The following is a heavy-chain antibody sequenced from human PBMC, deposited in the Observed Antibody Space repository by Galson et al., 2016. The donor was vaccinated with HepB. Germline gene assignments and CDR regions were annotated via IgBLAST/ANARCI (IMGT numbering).Heavy chain of an antibody. V-gene: IGHV1-8*01. CDR3: ARMHYYKRRAGNWFDP. CDR2: VNVDSGYI. Sequence: SVKVSCKASGYTFTNDAINWVRQAPGHGLEWMGWVNVDSGYICYAQWLHGRVTMTRDTSIGTEYMDVSRLTSEDTAVYYCARMHYYKRRAGNWFDPWGQGTLVTVSS. CDR1: GYTFTNDA. J-gene: IGHJ5*02. D-gene: IGHD3-22*01.